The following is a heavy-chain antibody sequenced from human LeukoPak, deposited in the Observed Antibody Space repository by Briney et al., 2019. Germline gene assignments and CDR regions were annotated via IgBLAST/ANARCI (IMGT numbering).Heavy chain of an antibody. J-gene: IGHJ4*02. Sequence: GGSLRLSCATSGFTFSNYGMHWVRQAPGKGLEWVAFIGHDGRNEYYADSVKGRFTISRDNSKGTLHLQMSSLREEDAALYYCAKEKMNTLVVVNYWGQGTPVTVSS. CDR1: GFTFSNYG. V-gene: IGHV3-30*02. CDR3: AKEKMNTLVVVNY. D-gene: IGHD3-22*01. CDR2: IGHDGRNE.